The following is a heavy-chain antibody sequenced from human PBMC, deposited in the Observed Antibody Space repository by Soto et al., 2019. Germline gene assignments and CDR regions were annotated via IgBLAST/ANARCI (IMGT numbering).Heavy chain of an antibody. CDR3: ARELFGRSVWFDP. D-gene: IGHD3-10*01. CDR2: NYYSGST. CDR1: GGSISSYY. Sequence: PSETPSITCTVSGGSISSYYWSWVLQPPGKRLEWIGYNYYSGSTNYNPSLKSRVTISVDTSKNQFSLKLSSVTAADTAVYYCARELFGRSVWFDPWGQGTLVTVSS. V-gene: IGHV4-59*01. J-gene: IGHJ5*02.